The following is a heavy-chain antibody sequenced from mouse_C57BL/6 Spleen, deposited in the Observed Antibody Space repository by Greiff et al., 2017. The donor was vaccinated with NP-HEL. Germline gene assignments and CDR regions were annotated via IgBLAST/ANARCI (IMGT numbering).Heavy chain of an antibody. CDR1: GYTFTSYW. CDR2: IDPSDSYT. CDR3: ARCQRYGNYPWYFDY. V-gene: IGHV1-50*01. Sequence: QVQLQQPGAELVKPGASVKLSCKASGYTFTSYWMQWVKQRPGQGLEWIGEIDPSDSYTNYNQKFKGKATLTVDTSSSTAYMQLSSLTSEASAVYYCARCQRYGNYPWYFDYWGQGTTLTVSS. D-gene: IGHD2-10*02. J-gene: IGHJ2*01.